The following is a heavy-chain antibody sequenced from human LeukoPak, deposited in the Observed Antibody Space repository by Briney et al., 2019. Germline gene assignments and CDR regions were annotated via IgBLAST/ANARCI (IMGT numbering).Heavy chain of an antibody. CDR2: LIGSSGAT. Sequence: GGSLRLSCAASGFTFTTYAMEWVRQAPGKGLEWVSVLIGSSGATDYADSVKGRFTISRDNSKNTVFLQMNSLRAEDTATYYCAKGAYDYIEIGYFDSWGQGTRVTVSS. V-gene: IGHV3-23*01. CDR1: GFTFTTYA. CDR3: AKGAYDYIEIGYFDS. J-gene: IGHJ4*02. D-gene: IGHD5-12*01.